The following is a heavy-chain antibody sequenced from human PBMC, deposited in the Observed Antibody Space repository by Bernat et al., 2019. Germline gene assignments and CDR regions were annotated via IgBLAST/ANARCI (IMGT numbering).Heavy chain of an antibody. CDR3: ARDPGATGFDY. Sequence: QVQLQESGPGLVKPSETLSLTCTVSGGSVSSGSYYWSWIRQPPGKGLAWIGYIYYSGSTNYNPSLKSRVTISVDTSKNQFSLKLSSVTAADTAVYYGARDPGATGFDYWGQGTLVTVSS. CDR2: IYYSGST. CDR1: GGSVSSGSYY. D-gene: IGHD1-26*01. V-gene: IGHV4-61*01. J-gene: IGHJ4*02.